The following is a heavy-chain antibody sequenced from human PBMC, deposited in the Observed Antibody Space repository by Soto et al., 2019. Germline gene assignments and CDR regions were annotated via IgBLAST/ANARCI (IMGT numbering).Heavy chain of an antibody. D-gene: IGHD3-3*01. J-gene: IGHJ3*02. CDR2: IGGSGGST. Sequence: GGSLRLSCAASGFTFSNYAMSWVRQAPGKGLEWVSGIGGSGGSTHYADSVKGRFTISRDNSKNTLYLQMNSLRAEDTAVYYCAKDVYLLEWLLYCAFDIWGQGTMVTVSS. V-gene: IGHV3-23*01. CDR1: GFTFSNYA. CDR3: AKDVYLLEWLLYCAFDI.